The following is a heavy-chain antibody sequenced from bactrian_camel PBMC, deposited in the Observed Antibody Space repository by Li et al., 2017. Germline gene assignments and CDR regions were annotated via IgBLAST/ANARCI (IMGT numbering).Heavy chain of an antibody. CDR1: GYTYSSVC. Sequence: HVQLVESGGGSVQAGGSLRLSCVASGYTYSSVCLAWFRQAPGKEREGVATIDTDHNTRYADSVVGRFTISRDNAKNTLYLQMNSLKTEDTAVYYCVTDASRYGAIFCDWGQGTQVTVS. CDR2: IDTDHNT. CDR3: VTDASRYGAIFCD. D-gene: IGHD1*01. V-gene: IGHV3S26*01. J-gene: IGHJ4*01.